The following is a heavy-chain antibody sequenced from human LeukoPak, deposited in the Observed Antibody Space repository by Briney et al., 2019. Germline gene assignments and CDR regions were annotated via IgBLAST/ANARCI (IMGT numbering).Heavy chain of an antibody. CDR3: RGAHKYGAYQDY. CDR2: IYHSGTT. CDR1: GGSINSDYYY. V-gene: IGHV4-31*07. J-gene: IGHJ4*02. Sequence: PSQTLSLTCTVSGGSINSDYYYWSWIRQHPGRGLEWIGYIYHSGTTYYNPPLESRVTISIDTSKNQFSLTLYSVTAADTAVCYCRGAHKYGAYQDYWGQGTLVTVSS. D-gene: IGHD4-17*01.